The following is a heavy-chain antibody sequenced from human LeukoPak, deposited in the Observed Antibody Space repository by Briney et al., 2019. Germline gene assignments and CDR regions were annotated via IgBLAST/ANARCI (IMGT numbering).Heavy chain of an antibody. CDR1: GFAVSNYG. J-gene: IGHJ4*02. CDR3: AKDGNWARFEN. Sequence: GGTLRLSCAASGFAVSNYGMNWVRQAPGKGLEWVSGITGSGSTTYCADSVKGRFTISRDNSKNTLYLQMNSPRAEDTAAYYCAKDGNWARFENWGQGTLVTVSS. CDR2: ITGSGSTT. D-gene: IGHD7-27*01. V-gene: IGHV3-23*01.